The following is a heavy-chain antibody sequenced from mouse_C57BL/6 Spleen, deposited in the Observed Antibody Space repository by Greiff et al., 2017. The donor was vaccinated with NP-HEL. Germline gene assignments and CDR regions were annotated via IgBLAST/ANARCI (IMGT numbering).Heavy chain of an antibody. CDR3: VRGYGYDGGY. J-gene: IGHJ2*01. V-gene: IGHV1-54*01. CDR2: INPGSGGT. D-gene: IGHD2-2*01. CDR1: GYAFTNYL. Sequence: QVQLQQSGAELVRPGTSVKVSCKASGYAFTNYLIEWVKQRPGQGLEWIGVINPGSGGTNYNEKFQGKATLTADKSSSTAYMQLSSLTSEDSAVYFCVRGYGYDGGYWGQGTTLTVSA.